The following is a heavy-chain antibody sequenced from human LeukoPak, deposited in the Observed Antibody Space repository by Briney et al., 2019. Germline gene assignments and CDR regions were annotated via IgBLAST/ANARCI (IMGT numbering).Heavy chain of an antibody. Sequence: ASVKVSCKASGYTFTSYGISWVRQAPGQGLEWMGWISAYNGNTNYAQKLQGRVTMTTDTSTSTAYMELRSLRSDDTAVYYCARDSWSGYYDFWSGYYKAYYGMDVWGQGTTVTVSS. J-gene: IGHJ6*02. V-gene: IGHV1-18*04. CDR3: ARDSWSGYYDFWSGYYKAYYGMDV. CDR2: ISAYNGNT. D-gene: IGHD3-3*01. CDR1: GYTFTSYG.